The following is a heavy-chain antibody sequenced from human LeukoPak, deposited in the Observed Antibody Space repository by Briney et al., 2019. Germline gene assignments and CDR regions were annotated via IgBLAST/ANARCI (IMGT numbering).Heavy chain of an antibody. CDR1: GYSISSGYY. CDR3: ARDRSVTVTASGWFDP. D-gene: IGHD4-17*01. Sequence: SETLSRTCTVSGYSISSGYYWGWIRQPPGKWLEWIGSIYHSGSTYYNPSLKSRVTISVDTSTTQFSRKLSSVTAADTAVYYCARDRSVTVTASGWFDPWGQGTLVTVSS. CDR2: IYHSGST. V-gene: IGHV4-38-2*02. J-gene: IGHJ5*02.